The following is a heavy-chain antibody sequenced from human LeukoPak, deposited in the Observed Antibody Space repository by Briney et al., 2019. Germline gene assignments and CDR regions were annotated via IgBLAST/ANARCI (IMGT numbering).Heavy chain of an antibody. CDR3: ARGVVDV. J-gene: IGHJ6*02. Sequence: GGSLRLSCAASGFTFSSYWMNWARQAPGKGLEWVASINHNGNVDYYVDSVKGRFTISRDNAKNSLYLQMSNLRAEDTAVYFCARGVVDVWGRGATVTVSS. CDR2: INHNGNVD. D-gene: IGHD3-16*01. CDR1: GFTFSSYW. V-gene: IGHV3-7*03.